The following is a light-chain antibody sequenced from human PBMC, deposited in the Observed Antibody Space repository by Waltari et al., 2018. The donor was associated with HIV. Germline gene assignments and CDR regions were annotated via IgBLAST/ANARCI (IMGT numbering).Light chain of an antibody. V-gene: IGLV2-14*01. Sequence: QSALPQPASVSGSPGQSITISCTGTSSDVGGYNYVPWYQQHPDRAPKLMIYEVSNRPSGVSNRFSGSKSGNTASLTISGLQAEDEADYYCTSYTSSSPCVFGTGTKVTVL. CDR3: TSYTSSSPCV. CDR1: SSDVGGYNY. J-gene: IGLJ1*01. CDR2: EVS.